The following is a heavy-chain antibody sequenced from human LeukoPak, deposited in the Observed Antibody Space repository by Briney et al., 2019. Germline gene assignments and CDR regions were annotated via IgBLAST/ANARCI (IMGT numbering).Heavy chain of an antibody. CDR1: GFTFSSYS. CDR3: AKTYYDSSGYYYPFYYYYYMDV. CDR2: ISSSSSTI. V-gene: IGHV3-48*01. D-gene: IGHD3-22*01. J-gene: IGHJ6*03. Sequence: AGGSLRLSCAASGFTFSSYSMNWVRQAPGKGLEWVSYISSSSSTIYYADSVKGRFTISRDNAKNSLYLQMNSLRAEDTAVYYCAKTYYDSSGYYYPFYYYYYMDVWGKGTTVTISS.